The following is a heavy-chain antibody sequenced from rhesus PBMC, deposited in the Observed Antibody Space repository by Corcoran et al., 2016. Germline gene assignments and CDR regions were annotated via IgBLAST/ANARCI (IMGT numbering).Heavy chain of an antibody. D-gene: IGHD3-28*01. Sequence: QVQLQESGPGMVKPSETLSLTCVVSGSSIRSNYWTCIRQSPGTGLDWLGFIYGSTGSTNYNPSPKTRVTISTETSKNQFSRKLSSVTAADTAVYYCARGPYDSGYYTGLNRFDVWGPGVLVTVSS. J-gene: IGHJ5-1*01. CDR3: ARGPYDSGYYTGLNRFDV. V-gene: IGHV4-147*01. CDR2: IYGSTGST. CDR1: GSSIRSNY.